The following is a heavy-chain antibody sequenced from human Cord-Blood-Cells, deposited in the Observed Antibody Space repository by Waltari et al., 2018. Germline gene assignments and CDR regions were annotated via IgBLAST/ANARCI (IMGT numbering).Heavy chain of an antibody. CDR1: GFTVSSNY. D-gene: IGHD3-10*01. V-gene: IGHV3-53*01. CDR2: IYSGGST. J-gene: IGHJ4*02. CDR3: VRAAVGSGSYYDY. Sequence: EVQLVASGGGLIQPGGSLRLSCAASGFTVSSNYMSWVRQAPGKGLEWVSVIYSGGSTYYADSVKGRFTISRDNSKNTLYLQMNSLRAEDTAVYYCVRAAVGSGSYYDYWGQGTLVTVSS.